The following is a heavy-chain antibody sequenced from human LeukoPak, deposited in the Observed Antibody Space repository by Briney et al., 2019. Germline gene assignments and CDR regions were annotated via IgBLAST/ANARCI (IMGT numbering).Heavy chain of an antibody. J-gene: IGHJ6*02. D-gene: IGHD2-8*02. CDR2: VDPDGTTT. CDR1: GFTSSTYW. CDR3: TRVQTGRSGLMAV. V-gene: IGHV3-74*01. Sequence: GGSLRLSCAVSGFTSSTYWMHGVRQAPGEGLVWVSRVDPDGTTTNYADSVTGRFTTSRDNAKNTLYLQMNSLRAEDTALYYCTRVQTGRSGLMAVGGRGNTVAVSS.